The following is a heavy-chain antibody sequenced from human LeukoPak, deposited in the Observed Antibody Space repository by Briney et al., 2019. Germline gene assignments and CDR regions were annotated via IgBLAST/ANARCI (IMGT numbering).Heavy chain of an antibody. CDR2: IIPIFGTA. J-gene: IGHJ6*04. CDR1: GGTFSSYA. Sequence: ASVKVSCKASGGTFSSYAISWVRQAPGQGLEWMGGIIPIFGTANYAQKFQGGVTITADESTSTAYMELSSLRSEDTAVYYCARGSSAGYYYGMDVWGKGTTVTVSS. CDR3: ARGSSAGYYYGMDV. V-gene: IGHV1-69*13. D-gene: IGHD2-15*01.